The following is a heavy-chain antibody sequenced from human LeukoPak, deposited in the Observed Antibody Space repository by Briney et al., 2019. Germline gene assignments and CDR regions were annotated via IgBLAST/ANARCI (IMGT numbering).Heavy chain of an antibody. CDR1: GGSISSSSYY. V-gene: IGHV4-39*01. J-gene: IGHJ4*02. CDR3: ARQAGDFWSGYYFDY. CDR2: IYYSGST. D-gene: IGHD3-3*01. Sequence: PSETLSLTCTVSGGSISSSSYYWGWIRQPPGKGLEWIGSIYYSGSTYYNPSLKSRVTIPVDTSKNQFSLKLSSVTAADTAVYYCARQAGDFWSGYYFDYWGQGTLVTVSS.